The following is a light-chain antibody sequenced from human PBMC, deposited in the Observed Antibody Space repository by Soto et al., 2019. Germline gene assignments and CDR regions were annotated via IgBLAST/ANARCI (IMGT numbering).Light chain of an antibody. V-gene: IGKV1-5*03. CDR1: QSISSA. J-gene: IGKJ1*01. Sequence: DIQMTQSPSTLSASVGDRVTITCRASQSISSALVWYQQKPGKAPNLLIYKASSLESGVPLRFSGSGSGTEFTLTISSLQPEDFATYYCQQHKSYPRTFGQGTKVDIK. CDR2: KAS. CDR3: QQHKSYPRT.